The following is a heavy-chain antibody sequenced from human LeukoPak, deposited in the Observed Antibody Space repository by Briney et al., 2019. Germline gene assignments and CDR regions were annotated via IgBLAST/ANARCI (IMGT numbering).Heavy chain of an antibody. V-gene: IGHV1-24*01. CDR1: GYNLTELS. D-gene: IGHD3-3*01. CDR3: ATPPPVAIFGVVISSFQYFDY. J-gene: IGHJ4*02. CDR2: FDPEDGET. Sequence: ASVKVSCKVSGYNLTELSMHWVRQAPGKGLEWMGGFDPEDGETIYAQKFQGRLTMTEDTSTDTAYMELSSLRSEDTAVYYCATPPPVAIFGVVISSFQYFDYWGQGTLVTVSS.